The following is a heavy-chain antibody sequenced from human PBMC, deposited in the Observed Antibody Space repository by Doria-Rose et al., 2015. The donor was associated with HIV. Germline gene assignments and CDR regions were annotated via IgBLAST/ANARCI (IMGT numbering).Heavy chain of an antibody. CDR1: GVSLSSPGMG. J-gene: IGHJ4*02. Sequence: QVTLKESSPVLVKPTKTLTLTCTVSGVSLSSPGMGVSWIRQPPGKALEWLANNFPDDERSYKTSLKSRLTISRGTSKSQVVLTMTDMDPVDTATYYCARIKSSRWYHKYYFDFWGQGTLVIVSA. V-gene: IGHV2-26*01. CDR3: ARIKSSRWYHKYYFDF. CDR2: NFPDDER. D-gene: IGHD6-13*01.